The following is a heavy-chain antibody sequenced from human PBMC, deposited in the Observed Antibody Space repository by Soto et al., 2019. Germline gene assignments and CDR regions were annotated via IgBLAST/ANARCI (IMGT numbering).Heavy chain of an antibody. CDR2: IYPGDSDT. D-gene: IGHD3-10*01. J-gene: IGHJ5*02. Sequence: PGESLKISCQGSGYSFTSYSIGWVRQMPGKGLEWMGIIYPGDSDTRYSPSFQGQVTISADKSISTAYLQWSSLKASDTAMYYCARLFLGDYYGSGSYSWFDPWGQGTLVTVSS. CDR1: GYSFTSYS. CDR3: ARLFLGDYYGSGSYSWFDP. V-gene: IGHV5-51*01.